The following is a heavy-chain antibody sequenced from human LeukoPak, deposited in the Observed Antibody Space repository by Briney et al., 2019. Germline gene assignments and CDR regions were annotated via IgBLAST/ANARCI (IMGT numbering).Heavy chain of an antibody. J-gene: IGHJ4*02. CDR1: GGSFSGYC. CDR2: INHSGST. Sequence: SETLSLTCAVYGGSFSGYCWSWIRQPPGKGLEWIGEINHSGSTNYNPSLKSRVTISVDTSKNQFSLKLSSVTAVDTAVYYCARGFLHFDYWGQGTLVTVSS. V-gene: IGHV4-34*01. CDR3: ARGFLHFDY.